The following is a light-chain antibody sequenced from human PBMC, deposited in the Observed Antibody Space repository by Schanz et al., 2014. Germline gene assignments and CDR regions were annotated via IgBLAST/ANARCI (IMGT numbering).Light chain of an antibody. Sequence: QSALTQPASVSGSPGQSINISCTGTSSDVGNYNYVSWYRHHPGKAPKLIIFDVTSRPSGVSNRFSASKSGTTASLTISGLQAEDEADYYCSSYTSSTTRIFGGGTKLTVL. CDR1: SSDVGNYNY. V-gene: IGLV2-14*03. J-gene: IGLJ2*01. CDR3: SSYTSSTTRI. CDR2: DVT.